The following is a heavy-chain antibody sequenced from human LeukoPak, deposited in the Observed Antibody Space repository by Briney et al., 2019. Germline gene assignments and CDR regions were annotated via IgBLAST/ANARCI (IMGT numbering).Heavy chain of an antibody. CDR3: AKKGGATFYNWIDA. J-gene: IGHJ5*02. CDR2: IRFDGNKK. CDR1: GFTFSIFG. Sequence: GGSLRLSCAASGFTFSIFGIHWVRQAPGNGLEWLAYIRFDGNKKEYADSLEGRFTISRDNSKNALYLQIDSLRPEDTAVYYCAKKGGATFYNWIDAWGQGALVTVSS. D-gene: IGHD1-26*01. V-gene: IGHV3-30*02.